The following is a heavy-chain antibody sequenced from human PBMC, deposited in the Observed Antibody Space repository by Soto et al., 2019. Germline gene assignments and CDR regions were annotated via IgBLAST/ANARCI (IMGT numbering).Heavy chain of an antibody. CDR3: EKSNSASGPFDY. D-gene: IGHD4-4*01. CDR1: GFTFSTYG. V-gene: IGHV3-23*01. CDR2: ISSSGGST. J-gene: IGHJ4*02. Sequence: SLRLSFAASGFTFSTYGMSWVRQAPGKGLEWVSGISSSGGSTYYADSVKGRFTISRDNSKSTMYLQMNSLRAEDTALYYCEKSNSASGPFDYWGQGTLVTVSS.